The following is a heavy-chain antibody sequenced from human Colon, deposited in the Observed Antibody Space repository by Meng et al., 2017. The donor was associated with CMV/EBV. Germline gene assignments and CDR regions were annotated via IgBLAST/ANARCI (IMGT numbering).Heavy chain of an antibody. Sequence: ASVKVSCKTSGYTFTGYYLHWVRQAPGQGLEWMGWIHPNSGDTKYAQRFQGRVTMTRDTSISTAYMELAGLISDDTATYYCARDREIKILRFLEYDSWGQGTLVTVSS. CDR2: IHPNSGDT. J-gene: IGHJ4*02. D-gene: IGHD3-3*01. CDR3: ARDREIKILRFLEYDS. CDR1: GYTFTGYY. V-gene: IGHV1-2*02.